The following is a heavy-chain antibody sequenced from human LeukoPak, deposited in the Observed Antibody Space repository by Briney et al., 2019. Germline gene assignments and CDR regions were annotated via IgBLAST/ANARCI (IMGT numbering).Heavy chain of an antibody. CDR1: GFMFSSNW. V-gene: IGHV3-7*03. D-gene: IGHD5-24*01. J-gene: IGHJ4*02. CDR3: AKEGRSLQTY. CDR2: IKEDGTET. Sequence: GGSLRLFCAAFGFMFSSNWMSWVRLAPGKGLEWVANIKEDGTETYYVDSVKGRFTISRDNAKNSLYLQMNSLRVEDTAVYYCAKEGRSLQTYWGQGTLVTVSS.